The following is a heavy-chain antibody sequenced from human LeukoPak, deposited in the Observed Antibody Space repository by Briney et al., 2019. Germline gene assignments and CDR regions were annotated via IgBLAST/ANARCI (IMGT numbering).Heavy chain of an antibody. CDR1: GGSISSYY. J-gene: IGHJ2*01. D-gene: IGHD2-8*02. CDR2: IYYSGST. Sequence: PSETLSLTCTVSGGSISSYYWSWIRQPPGEGLEWIGYIYYSGSTNYSPSLKSRVTISVDTSKNQFSLKLSSVTAADTAVYYCARAGHGSWYFDLWGRGTLVTVSS. V-gene: IGHV4-59*01. CDR3: ARAGHGSWYFDL.